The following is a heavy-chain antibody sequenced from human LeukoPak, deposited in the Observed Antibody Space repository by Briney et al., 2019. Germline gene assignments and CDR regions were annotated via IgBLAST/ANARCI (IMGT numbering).Heavy chain of an antibody. CDR1: GGTFSSYA. J-gene: IGHJ4*02. V-gene: IGHV1-69*01. CDR2: IIPIFGTA. D-gene: IGHD4-23*01. CDR3: ARGYRGGKMTTVVTLFDY. Sequence: SVKVSCKASGGTFSSYAISWVRQAPGQGLEWMGGIIPIFGTANYAQKFQGRVTITADESTSTAYMELSSLRSEDTAVYYCARGYRGGKMTTVVTLFDYWGQGTLVTVSS.